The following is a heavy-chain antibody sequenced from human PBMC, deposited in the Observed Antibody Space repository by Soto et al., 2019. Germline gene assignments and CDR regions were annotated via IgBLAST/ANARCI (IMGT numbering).Heavy chain of an antibody. D-gene: IGHD6-6*01. J-gene: IGHJ5*02. CDR1: GYTFTGYY. CDR2: INPNSGGT. CDR3: ARDIAARLDWFDP. Sequence: GAPVKVSCEASGYTFTGYYMHWVRQAPGQGLEWMGWINPNSGGTNYAQKFQGRVTMTRDTSISTAYMELSRLRSDDTAVYYCARDIAARLDWFDPWGQGTLVTVSS. V-gene: IGHV1-2*02.